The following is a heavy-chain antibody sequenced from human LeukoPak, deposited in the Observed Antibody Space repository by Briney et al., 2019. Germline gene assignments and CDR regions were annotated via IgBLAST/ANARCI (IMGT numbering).Heavy chain of an antibody. CDR2: IYYSGST. V-gene: IGHV4-31*03. D-gene: IGHD6-6*01. CDR3: ARDTEYLDV. Sequence: PSQTLSLTCTVSGGSISSGGYSWSWIRQHPGKGLEWIGYIYYSGSTYYNPSLKSRVTISVDTSKNQFSLKLSSVTAADTAVYYCARDTEYLDVWGQGTTVTVSS. CDR1: GGSISSGGYS. J-gene: IGHJ6*02.